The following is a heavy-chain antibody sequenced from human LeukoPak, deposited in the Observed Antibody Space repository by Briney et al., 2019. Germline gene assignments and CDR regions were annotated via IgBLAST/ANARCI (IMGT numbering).Heavy chain of an antibody. Sequence: SQTLSLTCAISGDSVSSNSATWIWIRQSPSRGLEWLGRTYYMSKWYNDYAVSLQGRISVNPDTSKNQFSLQLNSVTPEDTALYYCARAPHGNGCDYWGQGTLVTVSS. CDR1: GDSVSSNSAT. D-gene: IGHD6-25*01. V-gene: IGHV6-1*01. CDR3: ARAPHGNGCDY. CDR2: TYYMSKWYN. J-gene: IGHJ4*02.